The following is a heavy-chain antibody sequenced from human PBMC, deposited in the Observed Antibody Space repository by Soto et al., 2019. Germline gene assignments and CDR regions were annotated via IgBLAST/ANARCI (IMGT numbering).Heavy chain of an antibody. CDR3: SARADIVVVPAANLGSVDY. V-gene: IGHV3-30*03. CDR2: ISYDGSNK. Sequence: GGSLRLSCAASGFTFSSYGMHWVRQAPGKGLEWVAVISYDGSNKYYADSVKGRFTISRDNSKNTLYLQMNSLRAEDTAVYYCSARADIVVVPAANLGSVDYWGQGTLVTVSS. D-gene: IGHD2-2*01. J-gene: IGHJ4*02. CDR1: GFTFSSYG.